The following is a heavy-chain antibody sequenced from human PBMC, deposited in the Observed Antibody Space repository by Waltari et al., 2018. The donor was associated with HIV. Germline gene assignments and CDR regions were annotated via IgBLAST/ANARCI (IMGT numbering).Heavy chain of an antibody. D-gene: IGHD6-6*01. CDR1: GFTFKNYG. CDR3: ARDRGGSSSLVLDS. J-gene: IGHJ4*02. V-gene: IGHV3-33*01. Sequence: QVQLVESGGGVVQPGRSLRLSCAASGFTFKNYGMHWVRQAPGKGLELVAVIWYDGSNKYYADSVKGRFTISRDNSKNRLYLQMNSLRAEDTAVYYCARDRGGSSSLVLDSWGQGTLVTVSS. CDR2: IWYDGSNK.